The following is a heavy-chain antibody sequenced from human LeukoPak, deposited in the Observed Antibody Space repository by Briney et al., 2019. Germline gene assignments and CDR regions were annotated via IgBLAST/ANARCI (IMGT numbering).Heavy chain of an antibody. Sequence: SETLSLTCTVSGGSISNDYWSWIRQPPGKGLEWIGYVYYSGSTNYNPSLKSRVTISVDTSKNQFSLRLNSVTAADTAVYYCARHKAVSGTGTFDYWGQGTLVTVSS. CDR1: GGSISNDY. CDR3: ARHKAVSGTGTFDY. V-gene: IGHV4-59*08. D-gene: IGHD6-19*01. J-gene: IGHJ4*02. CDR2: VYYSGST.